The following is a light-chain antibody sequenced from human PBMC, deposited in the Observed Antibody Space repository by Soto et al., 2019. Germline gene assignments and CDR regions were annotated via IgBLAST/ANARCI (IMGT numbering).Light chain of an antibody. Sequence: ETGMTKAPTSLAVCPGERAILSCRASQSVNSNLAWYQQKLGQAPRVLIYGASTRATGIPDRFSGSGSGTEFTLTISSLQSEDFAVYYCQQYNTWPRGITFGQGTRLEIK. V-gene: IGKV3-15*01. CDR3: QQYNTWPRGIT. CDR2: GAS. J-gene: IGKJ5*01. CDR1: QSVNSN.